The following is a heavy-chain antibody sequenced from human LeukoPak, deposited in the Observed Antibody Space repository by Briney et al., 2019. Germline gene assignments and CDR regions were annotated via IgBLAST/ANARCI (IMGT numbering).Heavy chain of an antibody. V-gene: IGHV4-4*02. D-gene: IGHD3-10*01. CDR2: IYHSGST. CDR3: VLGSYYRFDP. CDR1: GGSISNNDW. J-gene: IGHJ5*02. Sequence: PSGTLTLTCAVSGGSISNNDWWSWVRQPPGKGLEWIGEIYHSGSTNYNPSLKSRVTISVDKSKNVFSLKLSFVTAADTAVYYCVLGSYYRFDPWGQGTPVIVSS.